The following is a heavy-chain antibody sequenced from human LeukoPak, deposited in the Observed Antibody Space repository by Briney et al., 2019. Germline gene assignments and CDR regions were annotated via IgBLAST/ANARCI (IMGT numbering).Heavy chain of an antibody. CDR3: ARGRVSSSTWYSTYYYFFYMDF. CDR2: IYYSGST. Sequence: PSETLSLTCTVSGDSISSYYWSWIRQPPGKGLEWIGYIYYSGSTNYNPSLKSRVTISVDTSKNFFSLRLRSVTAADTAVYFCARGRVSSSTWYSTYYYFFYMDFWGKGTTVTVSS. D-gene: IGHD4-11*01. J-gene: IGHJ6*03. CDR1: GDSISSYY. V-gene: IGHV4-59*01.